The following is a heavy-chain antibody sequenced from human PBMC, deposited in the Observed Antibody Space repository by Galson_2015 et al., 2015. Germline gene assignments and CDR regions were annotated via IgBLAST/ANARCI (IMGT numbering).Heavy chain of an antibody. Sequence: SLRLSCAASGFTFSSYGMHWVRQAPGKGLEWVAVIWYDGSNKYYADSVKGRFTISRDNSKNTLYLQMNSLRAEDTAVYYCARDWVRGVITFDAFDIWGQGTMVTVSS. V-gene: IGHV3-33*01. CDR2: IWYDGSNK. CDR3: ARDWVRGVITFDAFDI. D-gene: IGHD3-10*01. J-gene: IGHJ3*02. CDR1: GFTFSSYG.